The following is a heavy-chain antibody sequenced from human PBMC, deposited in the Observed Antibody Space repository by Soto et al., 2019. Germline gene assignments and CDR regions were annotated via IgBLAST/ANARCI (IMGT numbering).Heavy chain of an antibody. J-gene: IGHJ3*02. Sequence: PGGSLRLSCAASGFTFSSYEMNWVRQAPGKGLEWVSYISSSGSTIYYADSVKGRFTISRDNAKNSLYLQMNSLRAEDTAVYYCARDSETELPGPFDIWGQGTMVTVSS. CDR2: ISSSGSTI. CDR1: GFTFSSYE. CDR3: ARDSETELPGPFDI. D-gene: IGHD1-26*01. V-gene: IGHV3-48*03.